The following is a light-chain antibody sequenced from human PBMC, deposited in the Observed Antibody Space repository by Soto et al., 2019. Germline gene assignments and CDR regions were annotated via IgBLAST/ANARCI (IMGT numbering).Light chain of an antibody. V-gene: IGLV2-11*01. Sequence: QSALTQPRSVSASPGQSVTISCTGTSSNVGGYNYVSWYQQNPGKAPKLMIYDATKRPSGVPDRFSGSKSGNAASLTISGLQAEDEADYYCCSYAASYTLVFGGGTNSPS. CDR2: DAT. CDR1: SSNVGGYNY. CDR3: CSYAASYTLV. J-gene: IGLJ2*01.